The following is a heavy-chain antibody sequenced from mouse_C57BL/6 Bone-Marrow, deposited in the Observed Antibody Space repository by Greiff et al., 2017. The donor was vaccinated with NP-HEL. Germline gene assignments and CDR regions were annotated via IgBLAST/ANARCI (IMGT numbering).Heavy chain of an antibody. J-gene: IGHJ2*01. D-gene: IGHD3-3*01. CDR1: GYTFTDYN. CDR3: ARGDRRGFDY. Sequence: VQLKESGPELVKPGASVKMSCKASGYTFTDYNMHWVKQSHGKSLEWIGYINPNNGGTSYNQKFKGKATLTVNKSSSTAYMELRSLTSEDSAVYYCARGDRRGFDYWGQGTTLTVSS. CDR2: INPNNGGT. V-gene: IGHV1-22*01.